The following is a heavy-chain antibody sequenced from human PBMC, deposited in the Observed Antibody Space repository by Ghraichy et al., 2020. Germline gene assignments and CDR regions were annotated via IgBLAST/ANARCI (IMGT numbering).Heavy chain of an antibody. J-gene: IGHJ4*02. D-gene: IGHD3-10*01. CDR1: GGSFSGYY. V-gene: IGHV4-34*01. CDR3: ARGTSRRYYGSGSYYIDY. Sequence: SETLSLTCAVYGGSFSGYYWSWIRQPPGKGLEWIGEINHSGSTNYNPSLKSRVTISVDTSKNQFSLKLSSVTAADTAVYYCARGTSRRYYGSGSYYIDYWGQGTLVTVSS. CDR2: INHSGST.